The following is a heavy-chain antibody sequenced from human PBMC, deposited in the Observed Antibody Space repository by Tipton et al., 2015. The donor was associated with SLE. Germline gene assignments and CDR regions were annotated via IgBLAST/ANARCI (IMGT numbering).Heavy chain of an antibody. J-gene: IGHJ4*02. Sequence: TLSLTCTVSGGSISSHYWSWIRQTPGKGLEWIGNISYSGSTNYNPSLKSRVTISVDTSKNQFSLKLSSVTAADMAVYYCARGLSGYSGYDFDYWGQGTLVTVSS. CDR3: ARGLSGYSGYDFDY. D-gene: IGHD5-12*01. CDR1: GGSISSHY. V-gene: IGHV4-59*11. CDR2: ISYSGST.